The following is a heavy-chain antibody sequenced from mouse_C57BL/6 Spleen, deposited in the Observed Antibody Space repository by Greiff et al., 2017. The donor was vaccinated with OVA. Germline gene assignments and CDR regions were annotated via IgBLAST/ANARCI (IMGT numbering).Heavy chain of an antibody. CDR1: GYTFTSYW. J-gene: IGHJ1*03. CDR2: INPSSGYT. CDR3: ARSILGRYFDV. Sequence: QVQLKESGAELAKPGASVKLSCKASGYTFTSYWMHWVKQRPGQGLEWIGYINPSSGYTKYNQKFKDKATLTADKSSSTAYMQLSSLTDEDSAVYYCARSILGRYFDVWGTGTTVTVSS. D-gene: IGHD3-3*01. V-gene: IGHV1-7*01.